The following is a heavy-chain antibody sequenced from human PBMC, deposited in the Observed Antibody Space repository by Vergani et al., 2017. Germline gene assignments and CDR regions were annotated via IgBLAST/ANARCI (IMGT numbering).Heavy chain of an antibody. CDR3: ARYRVGVVTAIPDWYFDL. V-gene: IGHV4-31*03. Sequence: VQLQESGPGLVKPSQTLSLTCTVSGGSISSGGYYWSWIRQHPGKGLEWIGYIYYSGSTYYNPSLKSRVTISVDTSKNQFSLKLSSVTAADTAVYYCARYRVGVVTAIPDWYFDLWGRGTLVTVSS. D-gene: IGHD2-21*02. CDR2: IYYSGST. CDR1: GGSISSGGYY. J-gene: IGHJ2*01.